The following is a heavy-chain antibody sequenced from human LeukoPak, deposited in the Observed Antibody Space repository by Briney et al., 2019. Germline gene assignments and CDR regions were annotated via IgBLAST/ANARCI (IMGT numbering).Heavy chain of an antibody. D-gene: IGHD6-13*01. CDR2: IYYSGST. CDR3: ARGMSSSSWYYYYGMDV. Sequence: PSETLSLTCTVSGGSISSYYWSWIRQPPGKGLEWIGYIYYSGSTNYNPSLKSRVTISVDTSKNQFSLKLSSVTAADTAVYYCARGMSSSSWYYYYGMDVWGQGTTVTVSS. V-gene: IGHV4-59*01. J-gene: IGHJ6*02. CDR1: GGSISSYY.